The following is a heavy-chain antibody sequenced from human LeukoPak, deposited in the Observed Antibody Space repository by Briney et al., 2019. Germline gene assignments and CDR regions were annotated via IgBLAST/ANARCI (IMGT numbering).Heavy chain of an antibody. CDR1: GFTFSSYA. J-gene: IGHJ4*02. CDR3: AKDRQYGYDYVWGSYRSFDY. D-gene: IGHD3-16*02. CDR2: ISYDGSNK. Sequence: GRSLRLSCAASGFTFSSYAMHWVRQAPGKGLEWVAVISYDGSNKYYADSVKGRFTISRENSKNTLYLQMNSLRAEDTAVYYCAKDRQYGYDYVWGSYRSFDYWGQGTLVTVSS. V-gene: IGHV3-30-3*01.